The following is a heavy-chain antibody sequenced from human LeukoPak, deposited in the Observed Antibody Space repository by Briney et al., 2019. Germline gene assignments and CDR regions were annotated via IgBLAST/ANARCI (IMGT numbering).Heavy chain of an antibody. CDR2: ISGSGSVT. D-gene: IGHD2-21*02. CDR3: AKGVVTPRAYYFDY. J-gene: IGHJ4*02. Sequence: GGSLRLSCAASGFTFSTFSNYGMSWVRQAPGKGLEWVSTISGSGSVTWYADSVKGRFTISRDNSKNTLYLQMNSLRAEDTAVYYCAKGVVTPRAYYFDYWGQGTLVTVSS. CDR1: GFTFSTFSNYG. V-gene: IGHV3-23*01.